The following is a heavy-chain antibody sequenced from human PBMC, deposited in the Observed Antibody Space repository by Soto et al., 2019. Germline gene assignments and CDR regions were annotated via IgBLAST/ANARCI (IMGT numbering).Heavy chain of an antibody. CDR3: AGDQRPRAIIVGATAISDPPAFDI. Sequence: ASVKVSCKASGDTFSSYAISWVRQAPGQGLEWMGRINPIFGTANYAQKFQGRVTITTDTSTSTAYMELSSLRSEDTAEYYCAGDQRPRAIIVGATAISDPPAFDILGEGTTVPVSS. D-gene: IGHD1-26*01. V-gene: IGHV1-69*05. CDR1: GDTFSSYA. CDR2: INPIFGTA. J-gene: IGHJ3*02.